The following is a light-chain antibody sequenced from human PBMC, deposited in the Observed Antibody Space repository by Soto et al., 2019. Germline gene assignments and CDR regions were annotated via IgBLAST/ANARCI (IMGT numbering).Light chain of an antibody. Sequence: QSALTQPASVSGSPGQPITISCTGTSSDVGAYNYVSWYQQHPGKAPKLMIYDVSHRPSGVSHRFSGSKSGNTASLTISGLQAEDEADYYCGSYTTSSNYVFGTGTKVTVL. J-gene: IGLJ1*01. CDR1: SSDVGAYNY. CDR2: DVS. V-gene: IGLV2-14*01. CDR3: GSYTTSSNYV.